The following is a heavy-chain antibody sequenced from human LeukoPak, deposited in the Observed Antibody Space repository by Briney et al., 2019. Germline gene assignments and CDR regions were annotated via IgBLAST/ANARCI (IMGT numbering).Heavy chain of an antibody. CDR3: ARQIMNYFDY. D-gene: IGHD3-16*01. CDR1: RYTFTGYY. J-gene: IGHJ4*02. Sequence: GASVKVSCKASRYTFTGYYMHWVRQAPGQGLEWMGWINPNSGVTDYAQNFQGRVTMTRDTSISTAYMELSRLRSDDTAVYYCARQIMNYFDYWGQGTLVTVSS. V-gene: IGHV1-2*02. CDR2: INPNSGVT.